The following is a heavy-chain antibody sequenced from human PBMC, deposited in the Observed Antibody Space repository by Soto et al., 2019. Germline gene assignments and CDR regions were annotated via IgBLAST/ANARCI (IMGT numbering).Heavy chain of an antibody. CDR2: IGGSGGNR. J-gene: IGHJ4*02. Sequence: EVQLLESGGGLVQPGGSLRLSCAASGFTFNAYAMTWVRQAPGKGPEWVSAIGGSGGNRYYAASVKGRFTISRDNSKDTVDLQMNRLRVEDTAVYYCARVASDYINSVDHWGQGILVTVSS. CDR3: ARVASDYINSVDH. CDR1: GFTFNAYA. V-gene: IGHV3-23*01. D-gene: IGHD4-4*01.